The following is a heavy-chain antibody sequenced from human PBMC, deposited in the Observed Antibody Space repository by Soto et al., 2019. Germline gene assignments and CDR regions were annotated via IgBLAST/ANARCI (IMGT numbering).Heavy chain of an antibody. Sequence: SETLSLTCTVSGGSISSYYWSWIRQAPGKGLEWIGYIYYSGSTNYNPSLKSRVTISVDTSKNQFSLKLSSVTAADTAVYYCARVLLYGYSPYYFDYWGQGTLVTVSS. J-gene: IGHJ4*02. CDR3: ARVLLYGYSPYYFDY. CDR1: GGSISSYY. D-gene: IGHD5-18*01. CDR2: IYYSGST. V-gene: IGHV4-59*01.